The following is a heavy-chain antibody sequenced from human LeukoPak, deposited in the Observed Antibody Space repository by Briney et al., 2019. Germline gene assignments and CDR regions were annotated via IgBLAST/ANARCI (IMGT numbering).Heavy chain of an antibody. V-gene: IGHV3-23*01. Sequence: GGSLRLSCASSGFTFSSYAMSWVRQAPGKGLEWVSAISGSGGSTYYADSVKGRFTISRDNSKNTLYLQMNSLRAEDTAVYYCAKEYYYDSSGYIDYWGQGTLVTVSS. CDR2: ISGSGGST. D-gene: IGHD3-22*01. J-gene: IGHJ4*02. CDR3: AKEYYYDSSGYIDY. CDR1: GFTFSSYA.